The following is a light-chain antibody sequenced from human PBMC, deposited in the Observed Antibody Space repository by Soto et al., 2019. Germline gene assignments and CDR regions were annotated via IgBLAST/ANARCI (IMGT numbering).Light chain of an antibody. J-gene: IGKJ1*01. CDR2: GAS. Sequence: DIMMTQSPATLSLSPGERATLSCRASQSVGTNLAWYQQKPGQAPRLLIYGASSRATSVPARFSGSGSGTEFTLTISSLQSEDFAVYYCQQYNNWPRGTFGQGTKVEVK. V-gene: IGKV3-15*01. CDR1: QSVGTN. CDR3: QQYNNWPRGT.